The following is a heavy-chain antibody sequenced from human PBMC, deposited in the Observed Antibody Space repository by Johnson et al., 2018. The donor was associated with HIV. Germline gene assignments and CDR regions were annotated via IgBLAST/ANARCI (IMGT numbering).Heavy chain of an antibody. CDR1: GFTFSNYW. CDR3: ARVGVGGTYYYDSSGRAGGAFDI. V-gene: IGHV3-74*02. CDR2: INSDGSST. D-gene: IGHD3-22*01. Sequence: VQLVESGGGVVHPGGSLRLSCAASGFTFSNYWMHWVRKAPGKGLVWVSRINSDGSSTSYADSVKGRFTISRDNATNTLYLQMNSLRAEDTAVYYCARVGVGGTYYYDSSGRAGGAFDIWGQGTMVTVSS. J-gene: IGHJ3*02.